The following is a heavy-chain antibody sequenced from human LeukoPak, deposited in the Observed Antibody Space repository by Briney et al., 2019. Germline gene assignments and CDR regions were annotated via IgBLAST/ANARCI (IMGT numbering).Heavy chain of an antibody. J-gene: IGHJ4*02. CDR3: ARISSGWYGEFDY. V-gene: IGHV4-59*12. Sequence: ASETLSLTCTVSGGSISEDYWSWIRQPPGMGLEWIGYVSHSDFNKSNGDITNYNPSLMSRVTISVDKSKNFFSLKLSSVTAADTAVYYCARISSGWYGEFDYWGQGALVAVSS. CDR2: VSHSDFNKSNGDIT. CDR1: GGSISEDY. D-gene: IGHD6-19*01.